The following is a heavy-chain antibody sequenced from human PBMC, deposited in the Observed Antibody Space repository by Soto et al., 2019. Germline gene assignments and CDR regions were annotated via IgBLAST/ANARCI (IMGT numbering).Heavy chain of an antibody. CDR1: GYSFTDYY. CDR3: VRSPGDFRYGMDV. D-gene: IGHD2-21*02. Sequence: QVQLVQSGAEVKKPGASVKVSCKASGYSFTDYYMHWVRQAPGQGPEWLGWINPSTGVTHFARKFQGWVTMTRDTSISTAYMELSRLTSDDTAVYYCVRSPGDFRYGMDVWGQGTTVTVSS. CDR2: INPSTGVT. V-gene: IGHV1-2*04. J-gene: IGHJ6*02.